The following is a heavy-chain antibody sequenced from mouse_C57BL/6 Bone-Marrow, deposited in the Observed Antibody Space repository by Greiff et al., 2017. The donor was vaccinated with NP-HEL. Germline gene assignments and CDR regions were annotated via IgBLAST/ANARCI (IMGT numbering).Heavy chain of an antibody. Sequence: EVMLVESGGGLVQPGGSLSLSCAASGFTFTDYYMSWVRQPPGKALEWLGFIRNKANGYTTEYSASVKGRFTISRDNSQSILYLQMNALRAEDSATYYCARSLRYWYFDVWGTGTTVTVSS. CDR1: GFTFTDYY. V-gene: IGHV7-3*01. CDR3: ARSLRYWYFDV. CDR2: IRNKANGYTT. J-gene: IGHJ1*03. D-gene: IGHD1-1*01.